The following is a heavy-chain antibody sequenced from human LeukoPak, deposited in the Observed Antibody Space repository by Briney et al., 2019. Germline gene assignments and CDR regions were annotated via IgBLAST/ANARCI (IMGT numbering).Heavy chain of an antibody. CDR2: VYYTGST. D-gene: IGHD3-10*01. CDR1: GGSISSSGYY. V-gene: IGHV4-39*02. CDR3: ARHRGRYYDSGSYYYFDY. Sequence: PSETLSLTCTVSGGSISSSGYYWGWIRQPPGKGLEWVGSVYYTGSTFYNPSLKSRVTTSVDTSKNHFSLNLSSVTAADTAVYYCARHRGRYYDSGSYYYFDYWGQGTLVTVSS. J-gene: IGHJ4*02.